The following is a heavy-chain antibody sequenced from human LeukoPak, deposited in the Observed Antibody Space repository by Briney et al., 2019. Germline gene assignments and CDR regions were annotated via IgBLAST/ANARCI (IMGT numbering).Heavy chain of an antibody. CDR2: ITPILGIA. D-gene: IGHD3-22*01. CDR1: GGTFSSYA. CDR3: ARFAYSSGYPFDY. V-gene: IGHV1-69*04. Sequence: SVKVSCKASGGTFSSYAISWVRQAPGQGLEWMGRITPILGIANYAQKFQGRVTITADKSTSTAYMELSSLRSEDTAVYYCARFAYSSGYPFDYWGQGTLVTVSS. J-gene: IGHJ4*02.